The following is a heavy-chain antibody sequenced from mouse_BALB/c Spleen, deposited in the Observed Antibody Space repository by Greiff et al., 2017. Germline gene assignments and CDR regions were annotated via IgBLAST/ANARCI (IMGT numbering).Heavy chain of an antibody. V-gene: IGHV5-6*02. CDR3: ARQDDGYYPFAY. J-gene: IGHJ3*01. CDR1: GFTFSSYG. CDR2: ISSGGSYT. Sequence: EVKLEESGGDLVKPGGSLKLSCAASGFTFSSYGMSWVPQTPDKRLEWVATISSGGSYTYYPDSVKGRFTISRDNAKNTLYLQMSSLKSEDTAMYYCARQDDGYYPFAYWGQGTLVTVSA. D-gene: IGHD2-3*01.